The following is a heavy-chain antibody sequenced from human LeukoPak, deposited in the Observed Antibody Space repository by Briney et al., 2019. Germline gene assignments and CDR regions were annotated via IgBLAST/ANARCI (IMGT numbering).Heavy chain of an antibody. CDR1: GGTFSSYA. D-gene: IGHD6-19*01. CDR3: ARGGRSGWSLLLDY. V-gene: IGHV1-69*01. CDR2: IIPIFGTA. J-gene: IGHJ4*02. Sequence: SVKVSCKASGGTFSSYAISWVRHAPGQGIGWMGGIIPIFGTANYAQKFQGRVTITADESTSTAYMELSSLRSEDTAVYYCARGGRSGWSLLLDYWGQGTLVTVSS.